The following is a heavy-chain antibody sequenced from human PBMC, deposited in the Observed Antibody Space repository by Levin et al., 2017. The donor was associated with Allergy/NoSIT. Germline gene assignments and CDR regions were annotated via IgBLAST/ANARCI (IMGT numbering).Heavy chain of an antibody. V-gene: IGHV4-34*01. CDR1: GGSFSGYY. J-gene: IGHJ4*02. D-gene: IGHD6-13*01. CDR3: ASIRRYSSLSNFDY. Sequence: SQTLSLTCAVYGGSFSGYYWSWIRQPPGKGLEWIGEINHSGSTNYNPSLKSRVTISVDTSKNQFSLKLSSVTAADTAVYYCASIRRYSSLSNFDYWGQGTLVTVSS. CDR2: INHSGST.